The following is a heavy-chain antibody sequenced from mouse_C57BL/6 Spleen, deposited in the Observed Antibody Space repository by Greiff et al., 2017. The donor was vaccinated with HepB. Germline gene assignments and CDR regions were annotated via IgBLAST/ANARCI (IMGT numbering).Heavy chain of an antibody. CDR1: GFTFSDYY. CDR3: ARFVYYSNYAYYFDY. Sequence: EVKLVESEGGLVQPGSSMKLSCTASGFTFSDYYMAWVRQVPEKGLEWVANINYDGSSTYYLDSLKSRFIISRDKAKNILYLQMSSLKSEDTATYYCARFVYYSNYAYYFDYWGQGTTLTVSS. J-gene: IGHJ2*01. D-gene: IGHD2-5*01. V-gene: IGHV5-16*01. CDR2: INYDGSST.